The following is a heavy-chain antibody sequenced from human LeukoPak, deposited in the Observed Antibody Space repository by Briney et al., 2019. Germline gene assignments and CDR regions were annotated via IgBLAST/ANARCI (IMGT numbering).Heavy chain of an antibody. CDR1: GFTFSSYA. CDR3: ARDATPGIAVYYFDY. D-gene: IGHD6-19*01. Sequence: GGSLRLSCAASGFTFSSYAMHWVRQAPGKGLEWVAVISYDGSNKYYAGSVKGRFTISRDNSKNTLYLQMNSLRAEDTAVYYCARDATPGIAVYYFDYWGQGTLVTVSS. V-gene: IGHV3-30-3*01. CDR2: ISYDGSNK. J-gene: IGHJ4*02.